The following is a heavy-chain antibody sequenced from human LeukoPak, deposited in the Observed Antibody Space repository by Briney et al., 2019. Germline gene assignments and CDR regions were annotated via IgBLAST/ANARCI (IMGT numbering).Heavy chain of an antibody. D-gene: IGHD3-22*01. Sequence: SETLSLTCTVSGGSMSSYYWSWIRQPPGKGLEWIGYIYHSGSTSYNPSLKSRVAMSVDMSKNQFSVKLHSVTAADTALYYCARVGPSGSAYYFYGFDFWGQGTTVTVSS. CDR3: ARVGPSGSAYYFYGFDF. CDR1: GGSMSSYY. V-gene: IGHV4-59*01. CDR2: IYHSGST. J-gene: IGHJ3*01.